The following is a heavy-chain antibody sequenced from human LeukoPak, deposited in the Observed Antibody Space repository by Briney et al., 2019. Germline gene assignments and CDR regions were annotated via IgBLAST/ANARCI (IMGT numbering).Heavy chain of an antibody. J-gene: IGHJ4*02. CDR3: AKCLGATIVYFDY. CDR1: GFTFSSYG. CDR2: IRYDGSNK. V-gene: IGHV3-30*02. Sequence: PGGSLRLSCAACGFTFSSYGMHWVRQAPGKGLEWVAFIRYDGSNKYYADSVKGRFTISRDNSKNTLYLQMNSLRAEDTAVYYCAKCLGATIVYFDYWGQGTLVNVSS. D-gene: IGHD5-12*01.